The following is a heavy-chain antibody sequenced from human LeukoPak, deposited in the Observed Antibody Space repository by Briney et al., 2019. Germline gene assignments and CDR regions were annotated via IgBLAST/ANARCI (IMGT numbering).Heavy chain of an antibody. CDR3: ARDKGYSSSSLRYFDL. CDR1: GYTFTGYY. CDR2: INPNSGGT. Sequence: ASVKDSCKASGYTFTGYYMHWVRQAPGQGLEWMGWINPNSGGTNYAQKFQGRVTMTRDTSISTAYMELSRLRSDDTAVYYCARDKGYSSSSLRYFDLWGRGTLVTVSS. V-gene: IGHV1-2*02. D-gene: IGHD6-6*01. J-gene: IGHJ2*01.